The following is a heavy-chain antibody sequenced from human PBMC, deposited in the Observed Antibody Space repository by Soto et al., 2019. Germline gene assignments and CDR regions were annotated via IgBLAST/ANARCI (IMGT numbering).Heavy chain of an antibody. J-gene: IGHJ4*02. D-gene: IGHD5-18*01. V-gene: IGHV3-30*18. CDR1: GFTFSSYG. CDR2: ISYDGSNK. CDR3: AKDPTPWGGYSYDIDY. Sequence: GGSLRLSCAASGFTFSSYGMYWVRQAPGRGLEWVAVISYDGSNKYYADSVKGRFTISRDNSKNTLYLQMNSLRAEDTAVYYCAKDPTPWGGYSYDIDYWGQGTLVTVSS.